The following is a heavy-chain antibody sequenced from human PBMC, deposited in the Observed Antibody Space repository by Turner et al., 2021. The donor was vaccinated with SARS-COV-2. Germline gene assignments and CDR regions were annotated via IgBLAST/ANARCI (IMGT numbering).Heavy chain of an antibody. D-gene: IGHD4-17*01. CDR2: LNPDRGGT. Sequence: QAQLVQSGAEVKKPGASIKVSCKASGYAIKDSYIHWLRQAPGQGLEWLGWLNPDRGGTKFAPKFQGRVSMTRDTSINTAFLELSRLESDDTAIYYCARDSGDFNYYFYYFDLWGKGTTVTVSS. CDR1: GYAIKDSY. CDR3: ARDSGDFNYYFYYFDL. V-gene: IGHV1-2*02. J-gene: IGHJ6*03.